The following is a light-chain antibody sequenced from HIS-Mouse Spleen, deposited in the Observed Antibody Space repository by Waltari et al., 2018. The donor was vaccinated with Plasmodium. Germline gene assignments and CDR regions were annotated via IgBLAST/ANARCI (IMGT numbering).Light chain of an antibody. V-gene: IGLV2-8*01. J-gene: IGLJ2*01. CDR3: SSYAGSNNLV. CDR1: PSAVGGYNS. Sequence: QSALTQPPSASGSPGQSVTIPCTGTPSAVGGYNSVSWYQQHPGKAPKLMIYEVSKRPSGVPDRFSGSKSGNTASLTVSGLQAEDEADYYCSSYAGSNNLVFGGGTKLTVL. CDR2: EVS.